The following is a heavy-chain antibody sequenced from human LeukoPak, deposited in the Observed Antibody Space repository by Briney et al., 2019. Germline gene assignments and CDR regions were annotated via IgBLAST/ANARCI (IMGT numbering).Heavy chain of an antibody. V-gene: IGHV3-30*04. Sequence: PGGSLRLSCAASGFTFSTSTMSWVRQAPGKGLEWVAVISYDGSNKYYADSVKGRFTISRDNSKNTLHLQMNSLRAEDTAVYYCARDSAAAWYFDYWGQGTLVTVSS. D-gene: IGHD6-13*01. CDR3: ARDSAAAWYFDY. J-gene: IGHJ4*02. CDR1: GFTFSTST. CDR2: ISYDGSNK.